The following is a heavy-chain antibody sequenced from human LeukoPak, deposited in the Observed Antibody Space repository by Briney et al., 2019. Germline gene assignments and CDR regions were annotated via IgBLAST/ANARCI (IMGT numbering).Heavy chain of an antibody. J-gene: IGHJ3*01. CDR3: AKGKWGLTINNFDV. Sequence: PGGSLRLSCAASGFTFSRYSMNWVRQVPGKGLERVSVVTESGDNAYYADSVKGRFTNFRDNSKDTLSLQMNSLRAEDTAVYYCAKGKWGLTINNFDVWGQGTMVTVSS. CDR1: GFTFSRYS. V-gene: IGHV3-23*01. CDR2: VTESGDNA. D-gene: IGHD4/OR15-4a*01.